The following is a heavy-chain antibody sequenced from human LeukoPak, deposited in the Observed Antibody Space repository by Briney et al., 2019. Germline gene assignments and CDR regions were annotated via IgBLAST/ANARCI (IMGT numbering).Heavy chain of an antibody. Sequence: PSETLSLTCAVYGGSFSGYYWSWIRQPPGKGLEWIGEINHSGSTNYNPSLKSRVTISVDTSKNQFSLKLSSVTAADTAVYYCASGYRIYYGDYQWFDPWGQGTLVTVSS. CDR3: ASGYRIYYGDYQWFDP. J-gene: IGHJ5*02. V-gene: IGHV4-34*01. CDR2: INHSGST. CDR1: GGSFSGYY. D-gene: IGHD4-17*01.